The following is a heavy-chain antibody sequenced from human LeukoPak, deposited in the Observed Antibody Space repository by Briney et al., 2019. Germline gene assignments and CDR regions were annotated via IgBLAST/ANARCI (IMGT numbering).Heavy chain of an antibody. V-gene: IGHV4-39*01. CDR2: VYYSGST. CDR3: ARRWGYCSGGSCYIDY. Sequence: ASETLSLTCTVSGGSITTSSYYWGWIRQPPGKGLEWIGSVYYSGSTYYNPSLKSRVTISVDTSKNQFSLKLSSVTAADTAVYHCARRWGYCSGGSCYIDYWGQGTLVTVSS. J-gene: IGHJ4*02. CDR1: GGSITTSSYY. D-gene: IGHD2-15*01.